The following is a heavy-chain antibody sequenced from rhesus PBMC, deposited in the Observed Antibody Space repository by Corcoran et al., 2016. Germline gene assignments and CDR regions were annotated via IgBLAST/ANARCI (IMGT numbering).Heavy chain of an antibody. V-gene: IGHV5-20*02. J-gene: IGHJ4*01. CDR3: AKGGIYYFDY. Sequence: EVQLVQSGAEVKRPGEALKISCKHSGYSFDSHWISWVRQLPGKGLEGIGSIDPSDSDTRYSPSFQGQVTISADRSIPTAYLQWSSLKASDTATYYCAKGGIYYFDYWGQGVLVTVSS. CDR2: IDPSDSDT. CDR1: GYSFDSHW.